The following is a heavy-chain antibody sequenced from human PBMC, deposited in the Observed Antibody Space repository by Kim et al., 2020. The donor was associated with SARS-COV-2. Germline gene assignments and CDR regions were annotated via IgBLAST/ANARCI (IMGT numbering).Heavy chain of an antibody. V-gene: IGHV3-23*01. CDR1: GFTFSSYA. D-gene: IGHD2-2*01. CDR2: ISGGGGST. J-gene: IGHJ6*03. Sequence: GGSLRLSCAASGFTFSSYAMTWVRQAPGKGLEWVSVISGGGGSTYYVDSVKGRFTISRDNYKNTLYLQMNSLRAEDTAVYYCAKTPPVCKSTNCYLSGMAYYYYYMDVWGKGTTVTVSS. CDR3: AKTPPVCKSTNCYLSGMAYYYYYMDV.